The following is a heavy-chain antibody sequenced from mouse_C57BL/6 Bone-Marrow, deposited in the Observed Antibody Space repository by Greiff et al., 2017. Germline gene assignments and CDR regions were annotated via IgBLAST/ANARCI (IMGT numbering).Heavy chain of an antibody. Sequence: VQLQQSGAELVKPGASVKMSCKASGYTFTSYWITWVKQRPGQGLEWIGDIYPGSGSTNYNEKFKGKATLTVDTSSTTAYMQLSSLTSEDSAFYYGASRYAYWGQGTLVTVSA. CDR1: GYTFTSYW. V-gene: IGHV1-55*01. CDR2: IYPGSGST. J-gene: IGHJ3*01. CDR3: ASRYAY.